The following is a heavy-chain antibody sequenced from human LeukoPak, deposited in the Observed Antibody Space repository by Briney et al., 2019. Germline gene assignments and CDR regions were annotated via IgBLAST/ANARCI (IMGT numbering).Heavy chain of an antibody. Sequence: GGSLRLSCAASGFSFSTYSMNWVRQAPGKGLEWVSYISSSSSTIYYADSVKGRFTISRDNAKNSLYLQMNSLRAEDTAVYYCAKDLREGGSPVLDYWGQGTLVTVSS. J-gene: IGHJ4*02. CDR3: AKDLREGGSPVLDY. CDR2: ISSSSSTI. V-gene: IGHV3-48*04. CDR1: GFSFSTYS. D-gene: IGHD1-26*01.